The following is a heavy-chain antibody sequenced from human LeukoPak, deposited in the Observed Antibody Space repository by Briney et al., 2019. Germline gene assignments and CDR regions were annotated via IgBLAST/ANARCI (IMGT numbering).Heavy chain of an antibody. D-gene: IGHD6-19*01. V-gene: IGHV5-51*01. CDR2: IYPGDSDA. J-gene: IGHJ4*02. CDR3: ARLLEGVAGTWGY. Sequence: GESLNISCKGSGYSFSTYWIAWVRQVPGKGLEWMGIIYPGDSDARYSPSFQGQVTISADKSISTAYLQWSSLKASDTAMYYCARLLEGVAGTWGYWGQGTLVTVSS. CDR1: GYSFSTYW.